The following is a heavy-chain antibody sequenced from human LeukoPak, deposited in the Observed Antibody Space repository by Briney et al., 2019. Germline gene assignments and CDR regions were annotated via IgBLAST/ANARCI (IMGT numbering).Heavy chain of an antibody. CDR3: ARPRRDGYNYVF. J-gene: IGHJ4*02. V-gene: IGHV1-2*02. CDR2: INLNSGGT. D-gene: IGHD5-24*01. CDR1: GYTFTGYY. Sequence: ASVKVSCKASGYTFTGYYMHWVRQAPGQGLEWMGWINLNSGGTNYAQKFQGRVTMTRDTSISAAYMELSRLRSDDTAVYYCARPRRDGYNYVFWGQGTLVTVSS.